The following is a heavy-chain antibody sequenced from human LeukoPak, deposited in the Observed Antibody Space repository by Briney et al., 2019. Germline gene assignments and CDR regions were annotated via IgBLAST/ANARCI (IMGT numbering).Heavy chain of an antibody. D-gene: IGHD5-24*01. CDR1: GGSISSSSYY. V-gene: IGHV4-39*01. CDR3: ARLGGRDGYKNSDY. CDR2: IYYSGST. J-gene: IGHJ4*02. Sequence: SETLSLTCTVSGGSISSSSYYWGWIRQPPGKGLEWIGSIYYSGSTYYNPSFKSRVTISVATSKNQFSLKLSSVTAADTAVYYCARLGGRDGYKNSDYWGQGTLVTVSS.